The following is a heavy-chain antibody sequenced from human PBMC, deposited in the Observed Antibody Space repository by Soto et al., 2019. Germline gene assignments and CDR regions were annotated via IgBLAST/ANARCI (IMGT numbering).Heavy chain of an antibody. Sequence: GASVAVCCKTSGYTFANYGSTWVRQAPGQPLEWLGWISLYSDGTNYAQKFQGRVSMTTDTSTTTAYMELRSLRSDDTAVYYCARVVPGAEAWFGPWGQGTLVTVSS. CDR1: GYTFANYG. J-gene: IGHJ5*02. V-gene: IGHV1-18*01. CDR3: ARVVPGAEAWFGP. D-gene: IGHD2-2*01. CDR2: ISLYSDGT.